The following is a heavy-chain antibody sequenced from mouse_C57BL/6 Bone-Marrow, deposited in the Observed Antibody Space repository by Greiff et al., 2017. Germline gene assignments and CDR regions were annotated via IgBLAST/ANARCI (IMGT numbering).Heavy chain of an antibody. CDR2: IDPSDSYT. J-gene: IGHJ2*01. CDR3: AREVYYGYFFDD. V-gene: IGHV1-69*01. CDR1: GYTFTSYW. Sequence: VQLQQPGAELVMPGASVKLSCKASGYTFTSYWMHWVKQRPGPGLEWIGEIDPSDSYTNYNQKFKGKSTLTVYKSSSTAYMQLSSLTSEDSAVYYCAREVYYGYFFDDWGQGTTLTVSS. D-gene: IGHD2-2*01.